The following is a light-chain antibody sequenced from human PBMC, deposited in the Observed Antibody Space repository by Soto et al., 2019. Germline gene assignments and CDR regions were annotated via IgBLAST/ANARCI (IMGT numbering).Light chain of an antibody. CDR1: QSVSTN. J-gene: IGKJ5*01. CDR2: GAS. CDR3: QQYNNWPPFT. Sequence: EIVMTQSPATLPVSPGERAILSCRASQSVSTNLGWYQQKPGQAPRLLIFGASTRATGIPARFSGSGSGTEFTLTISSLQSEDSAVYYCQQYNNWPPFTFGQGTRLESK. V-gene: IGKV3-15*01.